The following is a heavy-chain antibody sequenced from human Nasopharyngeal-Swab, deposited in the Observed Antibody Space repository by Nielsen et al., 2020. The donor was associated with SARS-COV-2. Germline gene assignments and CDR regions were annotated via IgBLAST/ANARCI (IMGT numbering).Heavy chain of an antibody. V-gene: IGHV3-48*04. D-gene: IGHD4-17*01. CDR2: ISSSSSTI. Sequence: GESLKISCAASGFTFSSYSMNWVRQAPGKGPEWVSYISSSSSTIYYADSVKGRFTISRDNAKNSLYLQMNSLRAEDTAVYYCARAKYGDPYYYYYYMDVWGKGTTVTVSS. CDR1: GFTFSSYS. CDR3: ARAKYGDPYYYYYYMDV. J-gene: IGHJ6*03.